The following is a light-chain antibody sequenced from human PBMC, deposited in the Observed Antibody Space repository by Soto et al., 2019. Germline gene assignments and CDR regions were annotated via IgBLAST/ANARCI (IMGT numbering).Light chain of an antibody. CDR3: QVWDSSSDDYV. J-gene: IGLJ1*01. Sequence: SYELTQPPSVSVAPGQTARITCGGNNLGSKTVHWYQQKPGQAPVLLVYDDRDRPSGIPERFSGSNSGNTATLTISRVEAGDEADYYCQVWDSSSDDYVFGIGTQLTVL. CDR1: NLGSKT. V-gene: IGLV3-21*02. CDR2: DDR.